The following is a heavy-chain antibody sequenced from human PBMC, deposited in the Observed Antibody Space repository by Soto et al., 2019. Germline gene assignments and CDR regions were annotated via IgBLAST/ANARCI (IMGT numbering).Heavy chain of an antibody. Sequence: PGGSLRLSCSASGFTFSSYAMHWVRQAPGKGLEYVSAISSNGGSTYYAGSVKGRFTISRDNSKNTLYLQMSSLRAEDTAVDYCVKDLYSSGWNWFDPWGQGTLVTVSS. J-gene: IGHJ5*02. V-gene: IGHV3-64D*06. CDR2: ISSNGGST. CDR3: VKDLYSSGWNWFDP. CDR1: GFTFSSYA. D-gene: IGHD6-19*01.